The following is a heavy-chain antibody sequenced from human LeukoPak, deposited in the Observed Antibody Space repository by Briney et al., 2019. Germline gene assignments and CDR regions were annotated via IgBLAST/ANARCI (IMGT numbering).Heavy chain of an antibody. J-gene: IGHJ4*02. CDR1: GGSISSRNYY. CDR3: ARQLSSSWYYFDY. Sequence: PSETLSLTCTVSGGSISSRNYYWGWIRQPPGKGLEWIASIYYSGRTYYNPSLKSRVTLSIDTSKNQFSLKLSSVTAADTAVYYCARQLSSSWYYFDYWGQGTLVTVSS. CDR2: IYYSGRT. V-gene: IGHV4-39*01. D-gene: IGHD6-13*01.